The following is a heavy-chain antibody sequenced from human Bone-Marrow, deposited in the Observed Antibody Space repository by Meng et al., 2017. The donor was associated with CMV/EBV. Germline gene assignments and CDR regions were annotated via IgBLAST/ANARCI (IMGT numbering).Heavy chain of an antibody. CDR2: ISSSSRYI. Sequence: GGSLRLSCAASGFTFSSYSMNWVRQAPGKGLEWVSSISSSSRYIYYADLVKGRFNISRDNAKNSLYLQMNSLRAEDTAVYYCARDPPWLGELKSYGMDVWGQGTTVTVSS. J-gene: IGHJ6*02. D-gene: IGHD3-10*01. CDR3: ARDPPWLGELKSYGMDV. V-gene: IGHV3-21*01. CDR1: GFTFSSYS.